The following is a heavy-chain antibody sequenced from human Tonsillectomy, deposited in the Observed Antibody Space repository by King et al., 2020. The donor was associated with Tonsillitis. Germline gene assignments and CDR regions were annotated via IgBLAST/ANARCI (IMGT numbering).Heavy chain of an antibody. V-gene: IGHV3-30*02. J-gene: IGHJ3*02. CDR2: IRYDGSNK. Sequence: VQLVESGGGVVQPGGSLRLSCAASGFTFSSYGMHWVRQAPGKGLEWVAFIRYDGSNKYYADSVKGRFTISRDNSKNTLYLQMNSLRAEDTAVYYCATSEYYYDSSGYYPAGFDIWGQGTMVTVSS. D-gene: IGHD3-22*01. CDR3: ATSEYYYDSSGYYPAGFDI. CDR1: GFTFSSYG.